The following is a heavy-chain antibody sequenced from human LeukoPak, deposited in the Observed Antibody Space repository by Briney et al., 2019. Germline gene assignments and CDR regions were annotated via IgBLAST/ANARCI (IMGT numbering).Heavy chain of an antibody. J-gene: IGHJ4*02. CDR3: ARDLRLQRYDSSFPDQ. D-gene: IGHD3-22*01. CDR1: GFTFSRYG. V-gene: IGHV3-33*01. CDR2: IWYDGSNI. Sequence: GVSQRLSCVASGFTFSRYGMHWVRQAPGKGLEWVALIWYDGSNICYADSVKGRFTISRDNSKNTLYLQMNSLSAEDTAVYYCARDLRLQRYDSSFPDQWGQGTLVTVSS.